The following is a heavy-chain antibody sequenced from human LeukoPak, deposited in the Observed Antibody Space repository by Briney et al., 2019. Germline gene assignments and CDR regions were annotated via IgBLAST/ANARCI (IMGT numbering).Heavy chain of an antibody. CDR3: ARGRPYCGGDCGKTASDAFDI. Sequence: SETLPLTCTVSGGSISSGSYYWSWIRQPAGKGLEWIGRIYTSGSTNYNPSLKSRVTISVDTSKNQFSLKLSSVTAADTAVYYCARGRPYCGGDCGKTASDAFDIWGQGTMVTVSS. CDR2: IYTSGST. V-gene: IGHV4-61*02. J-gene: IGHJ3*02. D-gene: IGHD2-21*02. CDR1: GGSISSGSYY.